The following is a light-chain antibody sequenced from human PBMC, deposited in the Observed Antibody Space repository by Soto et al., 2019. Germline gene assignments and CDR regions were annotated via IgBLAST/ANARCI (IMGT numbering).Light chain of an antibody. CDR2: ATS. CDR1: QDLTNW. J-gene: IGKJ4*01. Sequence: QMTQSPSSVSASVGHTVTITCRASQDLTNWLAWYQQQPGKAPKVLIYATSTLESGVPLRFSGSGSATDFTLTISNLQPEDFATYYCHRAKTCPLTFGGGTRVDVK. CDR3: HRAKTCPLT. V-gene: IGKV1D-12*01.